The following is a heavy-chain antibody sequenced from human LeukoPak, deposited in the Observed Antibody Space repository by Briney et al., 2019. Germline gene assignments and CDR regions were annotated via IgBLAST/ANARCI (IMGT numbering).Heavy chain of an antibody. Sequence: GGSLRLSCAASGFTFSSYGMHWVRQAPGEGLEWVAVISYDGSNKYYADSVKGRFTISRDNSKNTLYLQMNSLRAEDTAVYYCAKGLAGSSKTGIDYWGQGTLVTVSS. J-gene: IGHJ4*02. D-gene: IGHD6-6*01. CDR2: ISYDGSNK. V-gene: IGHV3-30*18. CDR3: AKGLAGSSKTGIDY. CDR1: GFTFSSYG.